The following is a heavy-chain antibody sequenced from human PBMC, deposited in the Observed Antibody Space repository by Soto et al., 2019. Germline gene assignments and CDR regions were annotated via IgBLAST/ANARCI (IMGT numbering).Heavy chain of an antibody. CDR2: ISGSGGST. D-gene: IGHD2-15*01. CDR1: GFTFTNFA. J-gene: IGHJ4*02. V-gene: IGHV3-23*01. Sequence: EVQLLESGGDLVQPGGSLRLSCAASGFTFTNFAMSWVRQAPGKGLQWVSAISGSGGSTYYADSVKGRFTISRDNSKNTLDLQMSSLRAEDTAVHYCAKSSKYCSGGSCYSNWGPGTLVTVSS. CDR3: AKSSKYCSGGSCYSN.